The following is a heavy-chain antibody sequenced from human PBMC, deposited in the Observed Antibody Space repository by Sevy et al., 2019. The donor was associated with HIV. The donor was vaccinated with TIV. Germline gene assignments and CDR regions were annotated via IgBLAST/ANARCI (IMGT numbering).Heavy chain of an antibody. CDR3: TTMEYYHNIIGSSSGDY. V-gene: IGHV1-24*01. Sequence: ASVKVSCKVSGYTLTKLDMHWVRQAPGKGLEWMGGFDPEDGDTFYAQKFQGRDTMTEDTSTDTAYMEVSSLRSEDTAVYYCTTMEYYHNIIGSSSGDYWGQGTLVTVSS. CDR2: FDPEDGDT. D-gene: IGHD2-2*01. J-gene: IGHJ4*02. CDR1: GYTLTKLD.